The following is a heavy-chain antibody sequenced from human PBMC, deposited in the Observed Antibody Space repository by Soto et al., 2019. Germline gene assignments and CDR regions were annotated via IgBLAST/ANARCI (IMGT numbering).Heavy chain of an antibody. V-gene: IGHV5-10-1*01. CDR2: IDPSDSYT. CDR1: GYSFTSYW. CDR3: ASTPYQLLFGRQYYYGMDV. Sequence: PGESLKISCKGSGYSFTSYWISWVRQMPGKGLEWMGRIDPSDSYTNYSPSFQGHVTISADKSISTAYLQWSSLKASDTAMYYCASTPYQLLFGRQYYYGMDVWGQGTTVTVSS. J-gene: IGHJ6*02. D-gene: IGHD2-2*01.